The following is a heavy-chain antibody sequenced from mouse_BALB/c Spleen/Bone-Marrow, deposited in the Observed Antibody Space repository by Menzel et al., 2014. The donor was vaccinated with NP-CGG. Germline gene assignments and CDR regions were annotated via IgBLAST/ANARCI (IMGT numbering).Heavy chain of an antibody. CDR2: IDPANGNT. CDR1: GFNIKDTY. V-gene: IGHV14-3*02. J-gene: IGHJ3*01. CDR3: ATYYRYDRRFAY. Sequence: EVKLQESGAELVKPGASVKLSCTASGFNIKDTYMHWVKQRPEQGLEWIGRIDPANGNTKYDPKFQGEATITADTSSNTAYLQLSSLTSEDTAVYYCATYYRYDRRFAYWGQGTLVTVSA. D-gene: IGHD2-14*01.